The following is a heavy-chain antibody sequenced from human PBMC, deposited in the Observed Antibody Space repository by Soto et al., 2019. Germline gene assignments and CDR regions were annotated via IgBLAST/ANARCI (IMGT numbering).Heavy chain of an antibody. J-gene: IGHJ5*02. CDR3: ARATVTGENWYDP. CDR2: IIPILAIA. D-gene: IGHD4-17*01. CDR1: GGTFSSYT. V-gene: IGHV1-69*02. Sequence: QVQLVQSGAEVKKPGSSVKVSCKASGGTFSSYTISWVRQAPGQGLEWMGRIIPILAIANYAQKFQGRVTITADKSTSTAYMELSSPRSEDTAVYYCARATVTGENWYDPWGQGTLVTVSS.